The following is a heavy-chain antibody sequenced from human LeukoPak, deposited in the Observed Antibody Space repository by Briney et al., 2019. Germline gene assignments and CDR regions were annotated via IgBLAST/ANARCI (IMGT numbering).Heavy chain of an antibody. CDR2: INPNSGGT. Sequence: ASVKVSCKASGYTFTGYYMHWVRQAPGQGLEWMGWINPNSGGTNYAQKFQGRVTMTRDTSISTAYMELSRLRSDDTAVYYCARDRGDLVVRGVMFLWGQGTLVTVSS. D-gene: IGHD3-10*01. V-gene: IGHV1-2*02. CDR1: GYTFTGYY. J-gene: IGHJ4*02. CDR3: ARDRGDLVVRGVMFL.